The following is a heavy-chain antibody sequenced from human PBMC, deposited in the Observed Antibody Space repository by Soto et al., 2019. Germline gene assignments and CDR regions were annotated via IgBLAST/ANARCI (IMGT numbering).Heavy chain of an antibody. D-gene: IGHD3-10*01. Sequence: SETLSLTCTVSGGSISSYYWSWIRQPPGKGLEWIGYIYYSGSTNYNPSLKSRVTISVDTSKNQFSLKLNYVTAADTAVYCCARDGSAVRYGSGSYEDYYGRDVWGQGTTVTVSS. J-gene: IGHJ6*02. CDR3: ARDGSAVRYGSGSYEDYYGRDV. V-gene: IGHV4-59*01. CDR1: GGSISSYY. CDR2: IYYSGST.